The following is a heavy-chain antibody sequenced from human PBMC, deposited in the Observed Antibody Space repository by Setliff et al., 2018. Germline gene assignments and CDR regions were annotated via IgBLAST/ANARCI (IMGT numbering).Heavy chain of an antibody. CDR1: GGSVFSGNYY. CDR2: IYYRGIT. D-gene: IGHD3-10*01. Sequence: PSETLSLTCTVSGGSVFSGNYYWGWIRQSPGKGLEWIGYIYYRGITSYSPSLKSRVAISVDTSKTQFSLNVRSVTAADTAIYYCAKGRGEMDSWGQGILVTVSS. V-gene: IGHV4-61*01. J-gene: IGHJ4*02. CDR3: AKGRGEMDS.